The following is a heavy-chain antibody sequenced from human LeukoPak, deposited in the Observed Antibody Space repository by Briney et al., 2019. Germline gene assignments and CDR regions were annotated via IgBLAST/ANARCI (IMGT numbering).Heavy chain of an antibody. D-gene: IGHD6-13*01. J-gene: IGHJ3*02. V-gene: IGHV4-61*08. CDR3: ARRMTAADSFDI. CDR2: INYSGST. Sequence: PSETLSLTCAVSGGSISSGGYSWSWIRQPPGQGLEWIAYINYSGSTNYKSSLKSRVTISVDTSKNQFSLKLSSVTAADTAFYYCARRMTAADSFDIWGQGRMVTVSS. CDR1: GGSISSGGYS.